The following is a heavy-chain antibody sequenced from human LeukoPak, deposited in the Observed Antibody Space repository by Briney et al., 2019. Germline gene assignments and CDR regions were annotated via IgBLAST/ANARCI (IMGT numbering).Heavy chain of an antibody. V-gene: IGHV3-33*01. CDR2: IWNDGSNK. Sequence: PGGSLRLSCAASGFTFSSYGMHWVRQAPGKVLEWVALIWNDGSNKYYTDSVKGRRTISRDNSKNTLYLQMNSLRAEETAIYYCAREGPRGNSQFDYWGQGTLVTVSS. CDR1: GFTFSSYG. J-gene: IGHJ4*02. D-gene: IGHD2/OR15-2a*01. CDR3: AREGPRGNSQFDY.